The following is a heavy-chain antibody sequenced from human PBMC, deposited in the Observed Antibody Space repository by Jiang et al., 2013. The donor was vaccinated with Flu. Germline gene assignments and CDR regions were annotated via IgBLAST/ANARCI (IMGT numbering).Heavy chain of an antibody. CDR3: ARTYYYDSSGYLFDP. D-gene: IGHD3-22*01. Sequence: SYAQKFQGRVTMTRDTSTSTVYMELSSLRSEDTAVYYCARTYYYDSSGYLFDPWGQGTLVTVSS. J-gene: IGHJ5*02. V-gene: IGHV1-46*01.